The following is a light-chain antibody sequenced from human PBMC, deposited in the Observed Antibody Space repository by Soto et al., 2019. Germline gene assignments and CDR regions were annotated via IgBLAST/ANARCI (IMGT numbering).Light chain of an antibody. CDR1: QSVSRSY. CDR3: QQYGSSPPWT. V-gene: IGKV3-20*01. CDR2: GAS. Sequence: EIVLTQSPGTLSLSPGERATLSCRASQSVSRSYLAWYQQKPGQAPRLLISGASSRATGIPDRFSGSGSGTDFTPTISRLEPEDFAVYYCQQYGSSPPWTFGQGTKVEIK. J-gene: IGKJ1*01.